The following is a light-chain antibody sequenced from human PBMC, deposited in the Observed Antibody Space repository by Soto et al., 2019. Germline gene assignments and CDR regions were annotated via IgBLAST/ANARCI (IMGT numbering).Light chain of an antibody. V-gene: IGLV1-40*01. J-gene: IGLJ2*01. Sequence: QSVLPQPPSVSGALGQRVTISCTGSSSNIGAGYDVHWYQQLPGTAPKLLIYGNSNRPSGVPDRFSGSKSGTSASLAITGLQPEDEADYYCQSYDSSLSHVVFGGGTKVTVL. CDR1: SSNIGAGYD. CDR3: QSYDSSLSHVV. CDR2: GNS.